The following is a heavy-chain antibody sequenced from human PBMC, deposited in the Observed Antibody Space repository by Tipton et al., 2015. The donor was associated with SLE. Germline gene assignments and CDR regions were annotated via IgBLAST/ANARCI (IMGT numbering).Heavy chain of an antibody. J-gene: IGHJ4*02. Sequence: GLVKPSETLSLTCTVSGDSISGYYWSWIRQPPGKGLEWIGNIHYSGSTSHNPSLKTRFTISVDTSKNQFSLKLNSVTAADTAVYFCARRGSTYNRQYYFDCLGQGALVSVSS. CDR3: ARRGSTYNRQYYFDC. V-gene: IGHV4-59*08. CDR1: GDSISGYY. CDR2: IHYSGST. D-gene: IGHD3-16*01.